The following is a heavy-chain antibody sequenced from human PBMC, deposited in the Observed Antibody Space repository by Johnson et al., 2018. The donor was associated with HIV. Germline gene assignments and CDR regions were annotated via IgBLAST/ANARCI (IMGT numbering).Heavy chain of an antibody. V-gene: IGHV3-30*18. D-gene: IGHD3-22*01. J-gene: IGHJ3*02. CDR3: AKGEYFDSGGYYHVVMNGFDI. CDR2: ITYDGSHK. CDR1: GFTFSNYG. Sequence: VQLVESGGGVVQPGRSLRLSCAASGFTFSNYGMHWVRQAPGKGLEWVALITYDGSHKYYEDPVKGRFTISSDNSKNTVWLQLNSLRAEDTGVYYCAKGEYFDSGGYYHVVMNGFDIWGQGTTVIVSS.